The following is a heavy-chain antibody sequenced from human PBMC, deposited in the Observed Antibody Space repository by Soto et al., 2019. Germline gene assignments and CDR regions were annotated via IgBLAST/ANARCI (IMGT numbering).Heavy chain of an antibody. CDR3: AREKYGGYFDS. D-gene: IGHD3-16*01. CDR1: GYTFTSYD. V-gene: IGHV1-8*01. J-gene: IGHJ4*02. CDR2: MNTTSGNT. Sequence: QVQLVQSGAEVKKPGASVKVSCKSSGYTFTSYDINWVRQATGQGLEWMGWMNTTSGNTGYAPKFQGRVTMTRHTSISTAYMALSSLRSEGTAVYYCAREKYGGYFDSWCQGTLVTVSS.